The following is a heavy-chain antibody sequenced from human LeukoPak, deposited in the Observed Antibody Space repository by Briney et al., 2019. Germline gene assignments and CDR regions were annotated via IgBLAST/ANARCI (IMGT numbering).Heavy chain of an antibody. CDR1: GGTFSSYA. CDR2: IIPIFGTA. V-gene: IGHV1-69*13. D-gene: IGHD2-2*01. J-gene: IGHJ4*02. CDR3: ARANIVVVPAAQAEGAQYYFDY. Sequence: GASVKVSCKASGGTFSSYAISWVRQAPGQGLEWMGGIIPIFGTANYAQKFQGRVTITADESTSTAYMELSSLRSEDTAVYYRARANIVVVPAAQAEGAQYYFDYWGQGTLVTVSS.